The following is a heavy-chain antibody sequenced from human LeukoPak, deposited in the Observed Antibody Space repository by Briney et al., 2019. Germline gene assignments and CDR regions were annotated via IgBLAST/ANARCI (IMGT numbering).Heavy chain of an antibody. D-gene: IGHD3-3*01. CDR3: ARDGITIFGAAISRPGYYYYGMDV. V-gene: IGHV3-21*01. CDR2: ISSSSSYI. J-gene: IGHJ6*02. Sequence: GGSLRLSCAASGFTFSSYWMNWVRQAPGKGLEWVSSISSSSSYIYYADSVKGRFTISRDNAKNSLYLQMNSLRAEDTAVYYCARDGITIFGAAISRPGYYYYGMDVWGQGTTVTVSS. CDR1: GFTFSSYW.